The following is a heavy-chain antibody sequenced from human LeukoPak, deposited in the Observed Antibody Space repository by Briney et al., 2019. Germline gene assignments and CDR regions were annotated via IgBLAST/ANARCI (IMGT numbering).Heavy chain of an antibody. CDR2: IYTSGSN. V-gene: IGHV4-4*07. J-gene: IGHJ4*02. CDR3: ARYIWWSYPTFQDY. CDR1: GGSISSYY. D-gene: IGHD3-16*02. Sequence: SETLSLTCTVSGGSISSYYWSWIRQPAGKGLEWIGRIYTSGSNNYNPSLKSRVPMSVEKSKNQLTLKTNSVTSGGTAGFYFARYIWWSYPTFQDYWGRGSLVTVSS.